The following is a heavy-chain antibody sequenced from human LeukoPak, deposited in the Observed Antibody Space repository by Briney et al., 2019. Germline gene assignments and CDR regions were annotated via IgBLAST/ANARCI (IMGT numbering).Heavy chain of an antibody. CDR3: TRDHCRGDNCPSFDY. D-gene: IGHD2-15*01. Sequence: GASVKVSCKPSGYTFTSFGISWVRQAPGQGLEWMGWIGAYNGDTNYAQKFQGRVTMTTDTSTSTACMDLRSLRSDDTAVYYCTRDHCRGDNCPSFDYWGQGTLVTVSS. CDR2: IGAYNGDT. CDR1: GYTFTSFG. J-gene: IGHJ4*02. V-gene: IGHV1-18*04.